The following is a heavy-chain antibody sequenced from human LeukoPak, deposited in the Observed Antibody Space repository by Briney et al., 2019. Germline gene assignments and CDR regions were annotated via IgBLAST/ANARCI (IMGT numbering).Heavy chain of an antibody. CDR1: GFTFSSYG. CDR3: AKERGDPNYDFWSGFSTLYYYYYYMDV. CDR2: IRYDGSNK. J-gene: IGHJ6*03. D-gene: IGHD3-3*01. V-gene: IGHV3-30*02. Sequence: GSLRLSCAASGFTFSSYGMHWVRQAPGKGLEWVAFIRYDGSNKYYADSVKGRFTISRDNSKNTLYLQMNSLRAEDTAVYYCAKERGDPNYDFWSGFSTLYYYYYYMDVWGKGTTVTVS.